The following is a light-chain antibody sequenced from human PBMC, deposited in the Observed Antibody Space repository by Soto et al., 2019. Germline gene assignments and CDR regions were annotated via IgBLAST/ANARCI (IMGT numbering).Light chain of an antibody. CDR3: FSFTTTSTHV. Sequence: QSVLTQPASVSGSPGQSITISCTGTSSDVGGSNYVSWYQQYPGKVPKLLIYIVSNRPSGISNRFSGSKSGNTASLTISGLKVEDEAEYFCFSFTTTSTHVFGTGTKVTVL. CDR2: IVS. V-gene: IGLV2-14*01. J-gene: IGLJ1*01. CDR1: SSDVGGSNY.